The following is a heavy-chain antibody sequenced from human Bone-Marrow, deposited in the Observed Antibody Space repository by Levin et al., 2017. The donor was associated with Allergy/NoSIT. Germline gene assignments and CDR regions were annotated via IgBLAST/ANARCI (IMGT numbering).Heavy chain of an antibody. Sequence: GESLKISCAASGFTFTSSWMHWVRQVPGKGMVWVSRIHSDGRGPSYADSVRGRFTISRDSAKNTVYLQMNSLRAEDTAVYYCARDPGSASHDWYFDLWGRGTLVTVSS. CDR3: ARDPGSASHDWYFDL. V-gene: IGHV3-74*01. J-gene: IGHJ2*01. CDR1: GFTFTSSW. CDR2: IHSDGRGP. D-gene: IGHD6-19*01.